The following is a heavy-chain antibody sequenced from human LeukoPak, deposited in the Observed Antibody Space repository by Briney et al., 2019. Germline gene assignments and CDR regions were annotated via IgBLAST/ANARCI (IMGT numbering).Heavy chain of an antibody. Sequence: ASVKVSCKASGYTFTSYAMHWVRQAPGQRLEWMGWINAGNGNTKYSQKFQGRVTITRDTSATTSYMELTNLRLEDTAVYYCARDAGGRWGSTFNWCDFWGQGTLVTVSS. CDR1: GYTFTSYA. D-gene: IGHD3-16*01. V-gene: IGHV1-3*01. CDR2: INAGNGNT. J-gene: IGHJ5*01. CDR3: ARDAGGRWGSTFNWCDF.